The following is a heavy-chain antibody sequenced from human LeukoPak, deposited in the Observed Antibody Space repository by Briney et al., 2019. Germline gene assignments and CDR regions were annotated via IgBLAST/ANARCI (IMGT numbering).Heavy chain of an antibody. J-gene: IGHJ6*03. D-gene: IGHD6-13*01. CDR1: GFTFSDYS. Sequence: PGGSLRLSCAASGFTFSDYSMSWIRQAPGKGLECVSYISGSGSTISFADSVKGRFTISRDNAKNSLYLQMNSLRAEDTAVYFCAREQQQLVWKTYGTYDYYYYMDVWGKGTTVTVSS. V-gene: IGHV3-11*01. CDR3: AREQQQLVWKTYGTYDYYYYMDV. CDR2: ISGSGSTI.